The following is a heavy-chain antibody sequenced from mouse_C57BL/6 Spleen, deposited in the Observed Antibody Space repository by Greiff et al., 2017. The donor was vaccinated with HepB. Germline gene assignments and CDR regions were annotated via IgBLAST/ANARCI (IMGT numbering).Heavy chain of an antibody. J-gene: IGHJ4*01. CDR1: GYTFTDYN. D-gene: IGHD2-4*01. CDR2: INPNNGGT. V-gene: IGHV1-22*01. CDR3: ARCLYDYGVYYDAMDY. Sequence: EVQLQQSGPELVKPGASVKMSCKASGYTFTDYNMHWVKQSHGKSLEWIGYINPNNGGTSYNQKFKGKATLTVNKSSSTAYMELRSLTSEDSAVYYCARCLYDYGVYYDAMDYWGQGTSVTVSS.